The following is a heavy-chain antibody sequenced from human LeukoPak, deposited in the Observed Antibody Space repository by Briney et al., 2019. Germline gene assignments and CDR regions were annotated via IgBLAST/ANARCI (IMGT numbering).Heavy chain of an antibody. CDR3: AKQGDDY. D-gene: IGHD3-16*01. V-gene: IGHV3-7*01. Sequence: GGSLRLSCTASGFTFGDYAMSWVRQAPGKGLECVANIKEDGSEKYYVDSVKGRFTISRDNAKNSLYLQMNRLRAEDTAVYYCAKQGDDYWGHGTLVTVSS. CDR2: IKEDGSEK. CDR1: GFTFGDYA. J-gene: IGHJ4*01.